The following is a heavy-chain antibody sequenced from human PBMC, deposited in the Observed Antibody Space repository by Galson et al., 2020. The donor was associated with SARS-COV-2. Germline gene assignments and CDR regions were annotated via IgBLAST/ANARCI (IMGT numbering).Heavy chain of an antibody. D-gene: IGHD4-4*01. CDR1: GFTFRSYA. Sequence: GGSLRLSCAASGFTFRSYAMSWVRHAPGKGLEWVSATSGSGGSTYYADSVKGRFTISRDNSKNTLYLQMNSLRAEDTAVYYCAKDGGSNYDWFDPWGQGTLVTVSS. J-gene: IGHJ5*02. CDR2: TSGSGGST. CDR3: AKDGGSNYDWFDP. V-gene: IGHV3-23*01.